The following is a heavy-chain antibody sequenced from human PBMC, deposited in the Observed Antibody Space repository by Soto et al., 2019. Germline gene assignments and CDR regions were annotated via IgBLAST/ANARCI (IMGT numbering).Heavy chain of an antibody. V-gene: IGHV3-30*03. CDR3: ARESEDLTSNFDY. CDR2: ISHDGSNA. J-gene: IGHJ4*02. Sequence: QVQLVESGGGVVQPGKSLRLSCAASGFIFRSYGVHWVRQAPGKGLEWVAVISHDGSNAYYADAVNGRFTISRDNAKNTVYLQMNSLRAEDTAVYYCARESEDLTSNFDYWGQGTLVTVSS. CDR1: GFIFRSYG.